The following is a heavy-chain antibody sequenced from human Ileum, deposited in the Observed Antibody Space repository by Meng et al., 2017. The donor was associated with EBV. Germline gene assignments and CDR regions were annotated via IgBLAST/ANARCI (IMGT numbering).Heavy chain of an antibody. V-gene: IGHV4-39*07. Sequence: QVQRRESGSGLVKPSATLSLTCTVSGGSISTSSYFWGWNRQTPGKGLEWIGSIHYNGGTAYNPSLQSRVTMSVDTSKNQFSLRLTSVTAADTAVYYCAKEQDDGDRGIHRIDSWGQGTLVTVSS. CDR1: GGSISTSSYF. CDR3: AKEQDDGDRGIHRIDS. CDR2: IHYNGGT. D-gene: IGHD5-18*01. J-gene: IGHJ5*01.